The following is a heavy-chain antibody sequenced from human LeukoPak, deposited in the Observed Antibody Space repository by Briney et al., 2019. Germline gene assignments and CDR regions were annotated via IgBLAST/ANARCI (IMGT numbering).Heavy chain of an antibody. CDR1: GVSISSYF. CDR2: IYHSGST. CDR3: AGRLEWERPRDRPFDI. V-gene: IGHV4-59*08. J-gene: IGHJ3*02. Sequence: SETLSLTCAVSGVSISSYFWGWIRQPPGQGLEWIGYIYHSGSTHYNPSLKSRVTISVDTSKNQFSLRLSSVTAADTAVYFCAGRLEWERPRDRPFDIWGQGTMVTVSS. D-gene: IGHD1-26*01.